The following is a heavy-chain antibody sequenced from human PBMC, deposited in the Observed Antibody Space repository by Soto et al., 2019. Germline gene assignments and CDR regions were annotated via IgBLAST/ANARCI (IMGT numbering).Heavy chain of an antibody. CDR1: GYSFTGYY. J-gene: IGHJ4*02. Sequence: HEHLVQSWAEVKRPGASLKVSCKASGYSFTGYYIQWVRQAPGQGLERMGWINPDSGATNYAQNFQGRVTLTSDTSISTASMDLTSLTSDDTAVYYCARGDYGTGGYPFPYFDYWGQGTLVIVSS. D-gene: IGHD2-8*02. CDR2: INPDSGAT. V-gene: IGHV1-2*02. CDR3: ARGDYGTGGYPFPYFDY.